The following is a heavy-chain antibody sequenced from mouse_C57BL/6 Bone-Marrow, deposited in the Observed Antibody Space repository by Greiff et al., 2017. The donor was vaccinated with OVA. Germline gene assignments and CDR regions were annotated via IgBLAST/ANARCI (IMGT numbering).Heavy chain of an antibody. CDR1: GFTFSSYT. V-gene: IGHV5-9*01. J-gene: IGHJ3*01. CDR3: ARLDYDGFAY. CDR2: ISGGGGNT. Sequence: EVQGVESGGGLVKPGGSLKLSCAASGFTFSSYTMSWVRQTPEKRLEWVATISGGGGNTYYPDSVKGRFTISRDNAKNTLYLQMSSLRSEDTALYYCARLDYDGFAYWGQGTLVTVSA. D-gene: IGHD2-4*01.